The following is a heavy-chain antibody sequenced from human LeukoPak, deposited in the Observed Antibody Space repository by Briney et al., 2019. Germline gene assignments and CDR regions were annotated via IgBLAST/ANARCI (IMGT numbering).Heavy chain of an antibody. CDR2: ISAYNGNT. J-gene: IGHJ4*02. Sequence: GASVKVSCKASGYTFTSYGISWVRQAPGQGLEWMGWISAYNGNTNYAQKLQGRVTMTTDTSTSTAYMELRSLRSDDTAVYYCARDRNYDILTGYYPSLDYWGQGTLVTVSS. V-gene: IGHV1-18*01. D-gene: IGHD3-9*01. CDR1: GYTFTSYG. CDR3: ARDRNYDILTGYYPSLDY.